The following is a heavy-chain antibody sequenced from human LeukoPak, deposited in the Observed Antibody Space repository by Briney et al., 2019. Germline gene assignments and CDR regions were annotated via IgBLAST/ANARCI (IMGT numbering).Heavy chain of an antibody. V-gene: IGHV3-20*04. CDR2: INWNGGST. CDR3: ARDIEYDSSRYPDY. CDR1: GFTFGDYG. D-gene: IGHD3-22*01. Sequence: GGSLRLSCAASGFTFGDYGMSWVRQAPGKGLEWVSGINWNGGSTGYADSVKGRFTISRDNAKDSLYLQMNSLRADDTALYYCARDIEYDSSRYPDYWGQGTLVTASS. J-gene: IGHJ4*02.